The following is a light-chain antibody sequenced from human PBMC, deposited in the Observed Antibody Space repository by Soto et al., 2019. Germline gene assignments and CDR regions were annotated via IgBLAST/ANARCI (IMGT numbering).Light chain of an antibody. CDR3: SSYTSSSTLKV. V-gene: IGLV2-14*01. CDR2: EVS. J-gene: IGLJ2*01. CDR1: SSDVGAYNY. Sequence: QSALTQPASVSGSPGQSITISCTGTSSDVGAYNYVSWYQQHPGKAPKLMIYEVSNRPSGVSNRFSGSKSGNTASLTISGLQAEDEAHYYCSSYTSSSTLKVFGGGTKLTVL.